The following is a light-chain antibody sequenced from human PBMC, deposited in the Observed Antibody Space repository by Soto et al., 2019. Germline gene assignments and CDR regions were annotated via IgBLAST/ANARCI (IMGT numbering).Light chain of an antibody. CDR1: QIVSTN. Sequence: EVVVTQSPATLSVSAGERVTLSCRASQIVSTNLAWYQQKPGQAPRHLISGASTRATDIPARFSGSGSGTEFTLTISSLQSEDLAVYYCQQYNNWPLTFGGGTEVEIK. CDR2: GAS. CDR3: QQYNNWPLT. V-gene: IGKV3-15*01. J-gene: IGKJ4*01.